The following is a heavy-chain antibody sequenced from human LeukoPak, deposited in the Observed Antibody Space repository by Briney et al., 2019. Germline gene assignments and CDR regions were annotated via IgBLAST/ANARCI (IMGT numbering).Heavy chain of an antibody. CDR1: GSTFSDYY. D-gene: IGHD6-19*01. J-gene: IGHJ6*02. CDR3: ARFIAVAGTLYYYYGMDV. CDR2: ISSSGSTI. V-gene: IGHV3-11*01. Sequence: PGGSLRLSCAASGSTFSDYYMSWIRQAPGKGLEWVSYISSSGSTIYYADSVKGRFTISRDNAKNSLYLQMNSLRAEDTAVYYCARFIAVAGTLYYYYGMDVWGQGTTVTVSS.